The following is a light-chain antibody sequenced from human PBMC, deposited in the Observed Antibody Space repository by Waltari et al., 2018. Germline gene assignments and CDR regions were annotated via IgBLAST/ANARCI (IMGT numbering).Light chain of an antibody. V-gene: IGKV2-30*02. Sequence: VVMTQSPLSLPVILGQPASISCKTSQSLVPSDGNTHLTWFQQRPGQSPRRLIYRVSTRDSGVPDRFSGSGSGSDFTLKISRVEAEDVAVYYCMQGTHWPYTFGQGTKLDIK. J-gene: IGKJ2*01. CDR3: MQGTHWPYT. CDR1: QSLVPSDGNTH. CDR2: RVS.